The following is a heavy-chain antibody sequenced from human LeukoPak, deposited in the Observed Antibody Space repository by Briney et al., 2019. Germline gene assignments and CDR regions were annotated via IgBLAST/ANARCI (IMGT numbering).Heavy chain of an antibody. J-gene: IGHJ5*02. CDR3: ARDVKYYYDSSGQSRGDWFDP. V-gene: IGHV4-61*02. CDR2: IYTSGST. Sequence: KPSETLSLTCTVSGGSISSGSYYWSWIRQPAGKGLEWIGRIYTSGSTNYNPSLKSRVTISVDTSKNQFSLKLSSVTAADTAVYYCARDVKYYYDSSGQSRGDWFDPWGQGTLVTVSS. CDR1: GGSISSGSYY. D-gene: IGHD3-22*01.